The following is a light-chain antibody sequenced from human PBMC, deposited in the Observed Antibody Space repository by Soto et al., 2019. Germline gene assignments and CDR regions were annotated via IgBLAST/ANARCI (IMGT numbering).Light chain of an antibody. CDR2: EVS. J-gene: IGLJ1*01. V-gene: IGLV2-14*01. CDR1: SSDVGGYNY. Sequence: LTQPASVSGSPGQSITISCTGTSSDVGGYNYVSWYQQHPGKAPKLMIYEVSNRPSGVSNRFSGSKSGNTASLTISGLQAEDEADYSCSSYTSSSPYVFGTGTKVTVL. CDR3: SSYTSSSPYV.